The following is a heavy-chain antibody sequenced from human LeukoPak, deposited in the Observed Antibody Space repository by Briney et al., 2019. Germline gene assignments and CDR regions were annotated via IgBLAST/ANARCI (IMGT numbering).Heavy chain of an antibody. D-gene: IGHD2-15*01. CDR1: GGSISSSSYY. CDR3: ARSGPTYCSGGRCYWFDP. CDR2: IYYSGST. V-gene: IGHV4-39*01. Sequence: PSETLSLTCTVSGGSISSSSYYWGWIRQPPGKGLEWIGSIYYSGSTYYNPSLKSRVTISVDTSENQFSLKLSSVTAADTAVYYCARSGPTYCSGGRCYWFDPWGQGTLVTVSS. J-gene: IGHJ5*02.